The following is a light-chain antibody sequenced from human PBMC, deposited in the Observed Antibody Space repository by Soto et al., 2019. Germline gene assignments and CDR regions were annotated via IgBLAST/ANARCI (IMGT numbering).Light chain of an antibody. V-gene: IGKV3-15*01. J-gene: IGKJ2*01. CDR3: QQNYDWPEYT. CDR2: GAS. CDR1: QSINTL. Sequence: TVMPQSPATLSVSPGERATLSCKSSQSINTLLAWYQQKPGQAPRLLIYGASTRATGVPGRFSGSGSGTEFTLTIDSLQSEDFAVYFCQQNYDWPEYTFGQGTQVDIK.